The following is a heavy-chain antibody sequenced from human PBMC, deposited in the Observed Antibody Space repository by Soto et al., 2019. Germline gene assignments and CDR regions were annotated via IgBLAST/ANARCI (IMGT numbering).Heavy chain of an antibody. Sequence: SETLSLTCAVYGGSFSAYYWSWVRQPPGKGLEWIGEIIHSESTKYNPSLKSRVTISVDTSKNQFSLKLSSVTAADTAVYYCARPGRYGAGMDVWGQGTTVTVSS. CDR2: IIHSEST. V-gene: IGHV4-34*12. CDR3: ARPGRYGAGMDV. CDR1: GGSFSAYY. J-gene: IGHJ6*02. D-gene: IGHD1-20*01.